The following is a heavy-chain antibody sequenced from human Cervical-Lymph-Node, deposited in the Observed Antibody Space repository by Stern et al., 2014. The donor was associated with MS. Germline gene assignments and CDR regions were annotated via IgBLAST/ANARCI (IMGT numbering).Heavy chain of an antibody. Sequence: VQLLQPGASLNVSCQASGYNFTVPHYIHWVRQAPAHVLERMGRIHTQSGVTIFAQKVQGRVTKTRDTSTGTVYMELNRLRSDDTAVYYCATNILTGYKDLVNYWGQGTLLTVSS. V-gene: IGHV1-2*06. CDR3: ATNILTGYKDLVNY. D-gene: IGHD3-9*01. CDR1: GYNFTVPHY. CDR2: IHTQSGVT. J-gene: IGHJ4*02.